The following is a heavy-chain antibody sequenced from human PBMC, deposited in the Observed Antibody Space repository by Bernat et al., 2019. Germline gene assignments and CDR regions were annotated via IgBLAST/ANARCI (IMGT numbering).Heavy chain of an antibody. V-gene: IGHV3-9*01. CDR3: AKDKGLDY. CDR1: GFTFDDYA. J-gene: IGHJ4*02. CDR2: ISWNSGNI. Sequence: EVQLVESGGGLVQPGRSLRLSCAASGFTFDDYAMHWVRQAPGKGLEWVSGISWNSGNIGYADSVKGRFTISRDNSKNTLYLQMNSLRAEDTAVYYCAKDKGLDYWGQGTLVTVSS.